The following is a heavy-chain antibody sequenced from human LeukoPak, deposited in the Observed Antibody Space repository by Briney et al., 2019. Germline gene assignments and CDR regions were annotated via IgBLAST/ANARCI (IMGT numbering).Heavy chain of an antibody. J-gene: IGHJ4*02. V-gene: IGHV1-69*01. CDR1: GGTFSSYA. CDR2: IIPIFGTA. D-gene: IGHD3-22*01. Sequence: ASVKVSCKASGGTFSSYAISWVRQAPGQGLEWMGGIIPIFGTANYAQKFQGRVTITADESTSTAYMELSSPRSEDTAVYYCAREMDYDSSGPFDYWGQGALVTVSS. CDR3: AREMDYDSSGPFDY.